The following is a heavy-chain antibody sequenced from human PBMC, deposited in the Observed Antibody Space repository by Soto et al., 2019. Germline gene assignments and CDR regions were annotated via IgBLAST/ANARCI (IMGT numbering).Heavy chain of an antibody. J-gene: IGHJ5*02. Sequence: APVKVSRKASGYTFTSHGISWVRQAPGQGLEWMGWTSAYNGNTNYAQKLQGRVTMTTDTSTSTAYMELRSLRSDDTAVYYCARVTHHIVPGFDPWGQGTLVTVSS. CDR1: GYTFTSHG. V-gene: IGHV1-18*01. CDR3: ARVTHHIVPGFDP. CDR2: TSAYNGNT. D-gene: IGHD2-8*01.